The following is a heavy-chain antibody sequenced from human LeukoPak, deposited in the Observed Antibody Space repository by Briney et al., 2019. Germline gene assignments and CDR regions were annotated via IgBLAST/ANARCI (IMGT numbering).Heavy chain of an antibody. J-gene: IGHJ4*02. V-gene: IGHV3-30*01. CDR2: ISYDGSNK. Sequence: GGSLRLSCAASGFTFSSYAMHWVRQAPGKGLEWVAVISYDGSNKYYAGSVKGRFTISRDNSKNTLYLQMNSLRAEDTAVYYCARDPGGIAAAGSLWGQGTLVTVSS. D-gene: IGHD6-13*01. CDR3: ARDPGGIAAAGSL. CDR1: GFTFSSYA.